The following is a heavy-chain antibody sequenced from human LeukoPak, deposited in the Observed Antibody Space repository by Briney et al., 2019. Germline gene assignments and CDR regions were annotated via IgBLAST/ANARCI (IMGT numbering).Heavy chain of an antibody. Sequence: GESLQISCKGSGYSFTSYWIGWVRQMPGKGLEWMGIIYPGDSDTRYSPSFQGQYTISANKSISTAYLQWSSLKASDTAMYYCARRRPTDYYDSSGTDFDYWGQGTLVTVSS. CDR3: ARRRPTDYYDSSGTDFDY. D-gene: IGHD3-22*01. CDR2: IYPGDSDT. CDR1: GYSFTSYW. J-gene: IGHJ4*02. V-gene: IGHV5-51*01.